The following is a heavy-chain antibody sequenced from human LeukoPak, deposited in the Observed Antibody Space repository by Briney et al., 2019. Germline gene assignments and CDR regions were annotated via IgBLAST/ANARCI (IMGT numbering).Heavy chain of an antibody. CDR3: ARVGSGAGYCSSTSCYVDY. V-gene: IGHV3-23*01. D-gene: IGHD2-2*01. Sequence: PGGSLRLSCAASGFTFSSYAMSWVRQAPGKGLEWVSAISGSGGSTYYADSVKGRFTISRDNSKNTLYLQMNSLRAEDTAVYYCARVGSGAGYCSSTSCYVDYWGQGTLVTVSS. CDR2: ISGSGGST. CDR1: GFTFSSYA. J-gene: IGHJ4*02.